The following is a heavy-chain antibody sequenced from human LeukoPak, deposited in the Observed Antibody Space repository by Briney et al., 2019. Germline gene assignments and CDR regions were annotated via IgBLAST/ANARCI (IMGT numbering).Heavy chain of an antibody. J-gene: IGHJ3*02. CDR2: VYYTGNI. CDR1: GGSISSSSYY. V-gene: IGHV4-39*02. D-gene: IGHD3-22*01. Sequence: SETLSLTCTVSGGSISSSSYYWGWIRQPPGKGLEWIGTVYYTGNIYHNPSLESRVTMSVDKSKNHFSLKMSSVTAAATAVYYCASPPYSFDSSGYYWPSAFGIWGQGIMVTVSS. CDR3: ASPPYSFDSSGYYWPSAFGI.